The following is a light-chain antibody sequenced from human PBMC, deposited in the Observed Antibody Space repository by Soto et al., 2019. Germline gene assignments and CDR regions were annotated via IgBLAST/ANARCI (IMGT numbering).Light chain of an antibody. J-gene: IGKJ2*01. V-gene: IGKV3-20*01. CDR1: QSVSSTY. CDR3: QLYGSSPYT. Sequence: EIVLTQSPGTLSLSPGERATLSCRASQSVSSTYLAWYQQKPGQAPRLLIYGASIRATGVPDRFSGSGSGTDFTLTISRLEPEDFAVYYCQLYGSSPYTFGQGTKLEIK. CDR2: GAS.